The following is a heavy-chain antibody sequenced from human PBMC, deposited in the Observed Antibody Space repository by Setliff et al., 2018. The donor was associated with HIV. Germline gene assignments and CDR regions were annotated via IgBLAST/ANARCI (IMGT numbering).Heavy chain of an antibody. CDR2: IYYDGSSQ. V-gene: IGHV3-33*06. Sequence: SLRLSCAVSGFTFSHYAMHWVRQSPGKGLECVALIYYDGSSQYYADSVKGRFTISRDNSKNTLFLQMDRLRAEDTALYYCAKATGLGAAGKIDSWGQGTLVTVSS. D-gene: IGHD6-13*01. J-gene: IGHJ4*02. CDR3: AKATGLGAAGKIDS. CDR1: GFTFSHYA.